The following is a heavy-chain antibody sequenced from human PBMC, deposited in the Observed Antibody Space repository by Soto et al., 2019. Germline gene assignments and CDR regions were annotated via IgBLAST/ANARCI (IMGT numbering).Heavy chain of an antibody. J-gene: IGHJ6*02. CDR1: GFTFSTYS. CDR2: IRGGGNT. V-gene: IGHV3-66*01. CDR3: VRENYYYGMDV. Sequence: PGGSLRLSCAASGFTFSTYSMNWVRQAPGKGLEWVSVIRGGGNTFYADSVEGRFTISRDNSKNTVYLQMNGLRVEDTAMYYCVRENYYYGMDVWGQGTTVTVSS.